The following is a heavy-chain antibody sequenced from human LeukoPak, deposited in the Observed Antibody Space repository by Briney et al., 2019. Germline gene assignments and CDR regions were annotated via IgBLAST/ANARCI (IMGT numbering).Heavy chain of an antibody. CDR1: GFTFDDYA. CDR3: AKDIGYDSRKYYFDY. D-gene: IGHD3-22*01. Sequence: GGSLRLSCAASGFTFDDYAMPWVRQAPGKGLEWVSGISWNSGGIGYADSVKGRFTISRDNAKNSLYLQMNSLRAEDTALYYCAKDIGYDSRKYYFDYWGQGTLVTVSS. J-gene: IGHJ4*02. V-gene: IGHV3-9*01. CDR2: ISWNSGGI.